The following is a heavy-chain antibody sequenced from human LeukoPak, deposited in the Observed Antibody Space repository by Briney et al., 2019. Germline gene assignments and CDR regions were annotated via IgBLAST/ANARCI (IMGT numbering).Heavy chain of an antibody. CDR3: ARDGETGLLWFGYDAFDI. Sequence: TGGSLRLSCVASGSTFSGHTMNWVRQAPGKGLEWISYISSTSSVIYYADSVKGRFTISRDNAKNSLYLQMSSLRAEDTAVYYCARDGETGLLWFGYDAFDIWGQGTMVTVSS. D-gene: IGHD3-10*01. CDR1: GSTFSGHT. V-gene: IGHV3-48*04. CDR2: ISSTSSVI. J-gene: IGHJ3*02.